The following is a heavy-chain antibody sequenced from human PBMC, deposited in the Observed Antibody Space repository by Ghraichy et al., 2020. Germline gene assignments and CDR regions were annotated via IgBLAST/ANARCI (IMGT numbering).Heavy chain of an antibody. V-gene: IGHV1-69*02. CDR3: ASWDGGWLQASFDY. J-gene: IGHJ4*02. Sequence: SVKVSCKASGCTFTSYSISWVRQAPGQGLEWMGRIIPILGIANYAQKFQGRVTITADKSTSTAYMELSSLRSEDTAVYYCASWDGGWLQASFDYWGEGTLVTASS. CDR1: GCTFTSYS. D-gene: IGHD5-24*01. CDR2: IIPILGIA.